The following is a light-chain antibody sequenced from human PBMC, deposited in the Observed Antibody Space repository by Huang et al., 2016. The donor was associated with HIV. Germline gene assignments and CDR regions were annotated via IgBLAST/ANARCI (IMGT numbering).Light chain of an antibody. CDR1: QVIGNS. V-gene: IGKV1-NL1*01. J-gene: IGKJ5*01. CDR2: AAS. CDR3: QQYYITPPIA. Sequence: DIQMTQSPSSLSASVGDRVTITGLPSQVIGNSLAWYQQKPGKDPRLLVFAASSVESGVPSRFSVAGSGTDYTLTISSLQPEDFATYYCQQYYITPPIAFGQGTRLEIK.